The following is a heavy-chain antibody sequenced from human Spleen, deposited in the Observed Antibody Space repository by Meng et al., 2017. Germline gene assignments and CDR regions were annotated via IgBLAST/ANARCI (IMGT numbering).Heavy chain of an antibody. J-gene: IGHJ4*02. V-gene: IGHV4-4*02. CDR1: GASISSDNW. Sequence: QAPLQERGPDLVKPSGTLSLTCAVSGASISSDNWWSWVRQPPGKGLEWIGEIYHSGSTNYNPSPKSRITISVDKPKNQFSLTLSSVTAADTAVYYCTKNDFYCLGYWGQGTLITVSS. CDR2: IYHSGST. CDR3: TKNDFYCLGY. D-gene: IGHD2-21*01.